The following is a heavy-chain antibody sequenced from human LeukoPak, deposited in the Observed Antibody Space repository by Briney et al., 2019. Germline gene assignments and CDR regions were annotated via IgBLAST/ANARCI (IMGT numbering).Heavy chain of an antibody. D-gene: IGHD2-2*01. Sequence: GSLRLSCAASGFTFSSYAMSWIRQPAGKGLEWIGRIYTSGSTTYNPSLKSRVTMSVDTSRNQFSLKLSSVTAADTAVYYCARCHEPGGTSCYYDYWGQGTLVTVSS. CDR1: GFTFSSYA. V-gene: IGHV4-4*07. CDR2: IYTSGST. CDR3: ARCHEPGGTSCYYDY. J-gene: IGHJ4*02.